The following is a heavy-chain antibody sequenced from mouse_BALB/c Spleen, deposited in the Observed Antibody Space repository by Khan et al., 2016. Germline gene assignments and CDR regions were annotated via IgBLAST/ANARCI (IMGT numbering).Heavy chain of an antibody. CDR2: ISSGSSTI. V-gene: IGHV5-17*02. CDR1: GFTFSRFG. Sequence: EVELVESGGGLVQPGGSRKLSCAASGFTFSRFGMHWVRQTPEKGLEWVAFISSGSSTIYYADTLKGRFTISRDNPKNALLLQMTSLRSKDTAMYYCTRGDYWGQGTTLTVSS. J-gene: IGHJ2*01. CDR3: TRGDY.